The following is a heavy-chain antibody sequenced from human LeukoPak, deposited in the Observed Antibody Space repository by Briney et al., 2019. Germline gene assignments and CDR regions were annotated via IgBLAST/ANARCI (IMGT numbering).Heavy chain of an antibody. J-gene: IGHJ4*02. CDR2: ISWNSGRI. CDR1: GFTFSGYS. D-gene: IGHD3-22*01. Sequence: PGGSLRLSCAASGFTFSGYSMNWVRQAPGKGLEWVSSISWNSGRIGYADSVKGRFTISRDNAKNSLYLQMNSLRAEDTALYYCAKLSPSYYYDSSGFDPSDYWGQGTLVTVSS. V-gene: IGHV3-9*01. CDR3: AKLSPSYYYDSSGFDPSDY.